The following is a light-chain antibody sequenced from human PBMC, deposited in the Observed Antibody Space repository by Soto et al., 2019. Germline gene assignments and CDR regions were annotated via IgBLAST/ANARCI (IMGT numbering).Light chain of an antibody. CDR2: EVT. V-gene: IGLV2-14*01. CDR1: SGDIGGYNY. Sequence: QSVLTQPASVSGSPGQSITISCTGTSGDIGGYNYVSWYQQHPGKAPKLLISEVTNRPSGVSNRFSGSKSGNTASLTISGLQSADEADYYCSSYTTASTPVVFGGGTKVTVL. CDR3: SSYTTASTPVV. J-gene: IGLJ2*01.